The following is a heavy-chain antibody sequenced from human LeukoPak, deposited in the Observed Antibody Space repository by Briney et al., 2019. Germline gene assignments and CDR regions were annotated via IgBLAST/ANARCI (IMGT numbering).Heavy chain of an antibody. CDR1: GFTFSSYD. J-gene: IGHJ6*02. V-gene: IGHV3-13*01. D-gene: IGHD1-14*01. CDR2: IGTAGDT. CDR3: ARAPARYYGMDV. Sequence: GGSLRLSCAASGFTFSSYDMHWVRQATGKGLEWVSAIGTAGDTYYPGSVKGRFTISRENAKNSLYLQMNSLRAGDTAVYYCARAPARYYGMDVWGRGTTVTVSS.